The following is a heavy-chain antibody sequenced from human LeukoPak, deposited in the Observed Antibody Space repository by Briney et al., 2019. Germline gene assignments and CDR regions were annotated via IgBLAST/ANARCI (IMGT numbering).Heavy chain of an antibody. J-gene: IGHJ3*02. CDR3: ARRDYYDSSGYLFVAAFDI. CDR2: INHSGST. V-gene: IGHV4-34*01. CDR1: GGSFSGYY. D-gene: IGHD3-22*01. Sequence: SETLSLTCAVSGGSFSGYYWTWIRQPPGKGLEWIGEINHSGSTNYNPSLKSRVTISVDTSKNQSSLKLSSVTAADTAVYYCARRDYYDSSGYLFVAAFDIWGQGTMVTVSS.